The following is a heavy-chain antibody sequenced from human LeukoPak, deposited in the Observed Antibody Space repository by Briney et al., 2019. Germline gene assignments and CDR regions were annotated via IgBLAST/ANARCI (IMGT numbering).Heavy chain of an antibody. J-gene: IGHJ4*02. CDR2: ISNDGSSK. CDR1: GFTLSRYA. CDR3: VTDGSGSPGDY. D-gene: IGHD3-10*01. Sequence: GRSLRLSCAASGFTLSRYAMHWVRQAPGKGLEWVAFISNDGSSKYYADSVKGRFTISRDNSKDTLYLQLSSVRAEDTAVYYCVTDGSGSPGDYWGQGTLVTVSS. V-gene: IGHV3-30*04.